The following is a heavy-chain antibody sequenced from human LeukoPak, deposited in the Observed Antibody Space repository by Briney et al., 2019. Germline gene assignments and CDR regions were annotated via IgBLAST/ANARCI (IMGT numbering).Heavy chain of an antibody. D-gene: IGHD3-10*01. CDR1: GFTFGDYA. V-gene: IGHV3-49*04. J-gene: IGHJ6*03. Sequence: GGSLRLSCTTSGFTFGDYAMSWVRQAPGKGLEWVSFIGSKAYAGTTEYAASVKGRFTISRDDSKSIAYLQMNSLKTEDTAVYYCTRDPHYDSGVYWGDLYYYYMDVWGKGTTVTVSS. CDR2: IGSKAYAGTT. CDR3: TRDPHYDSGVYWGDLYYYYMDV.